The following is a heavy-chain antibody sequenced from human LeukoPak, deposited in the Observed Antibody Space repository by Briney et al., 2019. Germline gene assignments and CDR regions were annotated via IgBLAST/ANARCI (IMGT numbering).Heavy chain of an antibody. D-gene: IGHD3-22*01. CDR3: ATAGALYYYDSSGYYDPLDY. CDR1: GYTFTTYT. J-gene: IGHJ4*02. Sequence: ASVKVSCKASGYTFTTYTMHWVRQAPGQRLEWMGWINAGNGNTKYSQKFQGRVTMTEDTSTDTAYMELSSLRSEDTAVYYCATAGALYYYDSSGYYDPLDYWGQGTLVTVSS. V-gene: IGHV1-3*01. CDR2: INAGNGNT.